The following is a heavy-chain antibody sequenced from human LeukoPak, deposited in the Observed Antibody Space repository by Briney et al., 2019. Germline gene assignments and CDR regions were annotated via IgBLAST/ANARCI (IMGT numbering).Heavy chain of an antibody. J-gene: IGHJ6*02. V-gene: IGHV3-48*02. Sequence: GGSLRLFCAASGFTFITYTMNWVRQAPGKGLEWVSYISGGSGTIYYADSVKGRFTISRDNAKNSLYLQMNSLRDEDTAVYYCARDGYYYYGMDVWGQGTTVTVSS. CDR3: ARDGYYYYGMDV. CDR1: GFTFITYT. CDR2: ISGGSGTI.